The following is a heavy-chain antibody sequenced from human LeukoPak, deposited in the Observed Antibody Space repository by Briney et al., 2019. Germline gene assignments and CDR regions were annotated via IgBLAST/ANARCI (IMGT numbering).Heavy chain of an antibody. CDR2: ISSSSSYI. V-gene: IGHV3-21*01. CDR3: ARVRRTAVDY. Sequence: GGSLRLSCTASGFTFSSYSMNWVRQAPGKGLEWVSSISSSSSYIYYADSVKGRFTISRDNAKNSLYLQMNSLRAEDTAVYYCARVRRTAVDYWGQGTLVTVSS. J-gene: IGHJ4*02. CDR1: GFTFSSYS.